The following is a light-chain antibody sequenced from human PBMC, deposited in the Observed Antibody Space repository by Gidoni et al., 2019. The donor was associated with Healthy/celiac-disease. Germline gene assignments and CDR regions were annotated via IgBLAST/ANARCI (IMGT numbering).Light chain of an antibody. J-gene: IGLJ2*01. V-gene: IGLV1-44*01. Sequence: QSVLTQPPSTSWTPGQRVTISCSGSSSNIGSNTVNWYQQLPGTAPKLLIYSTNQRPSGVPDRFSGSKSGTSASLAISGLQSEDEADYYCAAWDDSLNGPVFGGGTKLTVL. CDR3: AAWDDSLNGPV. CDR2: STN. CDR1: SSNIGSNT.